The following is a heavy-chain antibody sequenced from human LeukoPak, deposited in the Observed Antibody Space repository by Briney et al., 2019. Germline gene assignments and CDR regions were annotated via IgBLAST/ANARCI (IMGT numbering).Heavy chain of an antibody. CDR1: GYTFTGYY. CDR2: ISAYNGNT. Sequence: EASVKVSCKASGYTFTGYYMHWVRQAPGQGLEWMGWISAYNGNTNYAQKLQGRVTMTTDTSTSTAYMELRSLRSDDTAVYYCARDRGSSGWSDYWGQGTLVTVSS. CDR3: ARDRGSSGWSDY. D-gene: IGHD6-19*01. V-gene: IGHV1-18*04. J-gene: IGHJ4*02.